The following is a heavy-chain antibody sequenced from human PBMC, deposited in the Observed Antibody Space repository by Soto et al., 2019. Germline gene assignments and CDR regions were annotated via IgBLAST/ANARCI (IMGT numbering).Heavy chain of an antibody. CDR1: GGSISTYY. J-gene: IGHJ4*02. Sequence: SETLSLTCTVSGGSISTYYCNCIRQPSGKGLEGIGRIDTSGSTNYNPSLKSRVTMSVDTSENQFSLKLSSVTAADTAVYYCARGGHDFWSGPLEYWGQGSMVTVSS. CDR3: ARGGHDFWSGPLEY. V-gene: IGHV4-4*07. D-gene: IGHD3-3*01. CDR2: IDTSGST.